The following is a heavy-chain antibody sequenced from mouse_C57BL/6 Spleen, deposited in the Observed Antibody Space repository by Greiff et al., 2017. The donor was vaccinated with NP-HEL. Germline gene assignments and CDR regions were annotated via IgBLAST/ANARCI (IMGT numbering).Heavy chain of an antibody. Sequence: EVKVVESGGGLVKPGGSLKLSCAASGFTFSDYGMHWVRQAPEKGLEWVAYISSGSSTIYYADTVKGRFTISRDNAKNTLFLQMTRLRSEDTAMYYCARPGYYYGGWYFDVWGTGTTVTVSS. V-gene: IGHV5-17*01. D-gene: IGHD1-1*01. J-gene: IGHJ1*03. CDR2: ISSGSSTI. CDR1: GFTFSDYG. CDR3: ARPGYYYGGWYFDV.